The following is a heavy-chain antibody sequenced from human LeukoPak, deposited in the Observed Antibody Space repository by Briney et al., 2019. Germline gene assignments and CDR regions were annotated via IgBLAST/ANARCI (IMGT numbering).Heavy chain of an antibody. CDR3: AKDHYWSIDY. V-gene: IGHV3-74*01. CDR2: IKGDGIST. CDR1: GFTFSSYW. D-gene: IGHD3-3*01. Sequence: SGGSLRLSCAASGFTFSSYWMNWVRHAPGQGLVWVSRIKGDGISTNYADSVKGRFTISRDIAKNTLYLQMNSLRAEDTGVYYCAKDHYWSIDYWGRGTLVTVSS. J-gene: IGHJ4*02.